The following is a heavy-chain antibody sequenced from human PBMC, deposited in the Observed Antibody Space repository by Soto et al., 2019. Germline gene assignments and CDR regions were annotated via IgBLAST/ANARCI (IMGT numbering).Heavy chain of an antibody. J-gene: IGHJ4*02. CDR1: GGTFSSYA. Sequence: ASVKVSCTASGGTFSSYAISWVRQAPGQGLEWMGGIIPIFGTANYAQKFQGRVTITADESTSTAYMELSSLRSEDTAVYYCAAEYYYGGSDPRGRIDWGQGTLVTVSS. D-gene: IGHD3-22*01. V-gene: IGHV1-69*13. CDR3: AAEYYYGGSDPRGRID. CDR2: IIPIFGTA.